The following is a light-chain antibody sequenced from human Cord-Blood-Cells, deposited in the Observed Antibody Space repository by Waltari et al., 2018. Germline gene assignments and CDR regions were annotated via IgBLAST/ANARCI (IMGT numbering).Light chain of an antibody. CDR3: CSYAGSYTYV. V-gene: IGLV2-11*01. CDR2: EVS. J-gene: IGLJ1*01. Sequence: QSALTQPRSVSGSPGQSVTIPCTGTSSDVGGYTYVSCYQQHPGKAPNLMIYEVSKRPSGVPDRFSGSKSGNTASLTISGLQAEDEADYYCCSYAGSYTYVFGTGTKVTVL. CDR1: SSDVGGYTY.